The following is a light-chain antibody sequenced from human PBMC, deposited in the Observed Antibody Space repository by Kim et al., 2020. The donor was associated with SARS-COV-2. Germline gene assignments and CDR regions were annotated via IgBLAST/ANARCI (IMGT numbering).Light chain of an antibody. J-gene: IGKJ4*01. CDR3: QQHNDWPLT. Sequence: EIVLTQSPATLSVSPGERATLSCRASQSVRNNLVWYQQKPGQAPRLLIAYVSTRATGIPARFSGSGSETEFTLTISSLQSEDFAVYYCQQHNDWPLTFGGGTKLEI. V-gene: IGKV3-15*01. CDR1: QSVRNN. CDR2: YVS.